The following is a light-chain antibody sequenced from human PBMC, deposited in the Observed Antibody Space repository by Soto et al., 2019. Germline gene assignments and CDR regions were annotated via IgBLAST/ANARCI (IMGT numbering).Light chain of an antibody. CDR2: GAS. CDR1: QSVSSH. Sequence: IVMTQSPAILSMPPWERAIISCSASQSVSSHFAWYQQKPGPDPRLLIYGASTRATGIQARFSGSGSGTDFTLTITSLEPEDFAVYFCKQRSNWPTFGQGNKLAIK. J-gene: IGKJ1*01. V-gene: IGKV3-11*01. CDR3: KQRSNWPT.